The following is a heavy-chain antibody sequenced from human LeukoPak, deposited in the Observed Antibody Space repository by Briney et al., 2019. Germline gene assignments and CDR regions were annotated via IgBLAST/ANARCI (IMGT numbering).Heavy chain of an antibody. CDR3: ARGGVFFDC. V-gene: IGHV3-48*03. J-gene: IGHJ4*02. Sequence: GGSLRLSCAASGFTLSSYEMNWVRQDPGKGLEWVSYISSSGSTIYYADSVKGRFTISRDNAENSLSLQMRSLRAEDTAVYYCARGGVFFDCWGQGTLVTVSS. CDR2: ISSSGSTI. D-gene: IGHD6-25*01. CDR1: GFTLSSYE.